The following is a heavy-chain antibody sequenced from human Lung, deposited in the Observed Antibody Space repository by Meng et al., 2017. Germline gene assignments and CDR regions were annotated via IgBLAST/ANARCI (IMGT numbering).Heavy chain of an antibody. CDR2: ISSSGSYI. CDR1: GFTFSSYN. J-gene: IGHJ5*02. CDR3: ARDPRVLLWFGESGWFDP. V-gene: IGHV3-21*02. D-gene: IGHD3-10*01. Sequence: EVQLVESGGGLVKPGGSLRLSCAASGFTFSSYNMNWVRQAPGKGLEWVSSISSSGSYIYYADSVKGRFTISRDNAKNSLYLQMNSLRAEDTAVYYCARDPRVLLWFGESGWFDPWGQGTLVTVSS.